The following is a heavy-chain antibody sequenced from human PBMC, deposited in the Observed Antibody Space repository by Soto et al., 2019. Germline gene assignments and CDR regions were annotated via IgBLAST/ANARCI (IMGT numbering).Heavy chain of an antibody. CDR1: GYTFTSYD. J-gene: IGHJ5*02. CDR2: MNPNSGNT. D-gene: IGHD2-8*01. Sequence: QVQLVQSGAEVKKPGASVKVSCKASGYTFTSYDINWVRQATGQGLEWMGWMNPNSGNTGYAQKFQGGVTMTRNTSISTAYMELSSLRSEDTAVYYCARDHSLMTPLDWFDPWGQGTLVTVSS. V-gene: IGHV1-8*01. CDR3: ARDHSLMTPLDWFDP.